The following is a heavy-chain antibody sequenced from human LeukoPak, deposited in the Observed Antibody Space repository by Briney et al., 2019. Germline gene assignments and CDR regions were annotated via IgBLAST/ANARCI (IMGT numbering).Heavy chain of an antibody. Sequence: QTGGSLRLSCVASGFTFNTYWMTWVRQAPGKGLEWVANIRQDGNEKYYVDSVKGRFTISRDNAKNSLYLQMNSLRAEDSAVYFCAKTLVGGLFDYWGQGTLVSVSS. CDR3: AKTLVGGLFDY. V-gene: IGHV3-7*01. CDR1: GFTFNTYW. J-gene: IGHJ4*02. D-gene: IGHD1-26*01. CDR2: IRQDGNEK.